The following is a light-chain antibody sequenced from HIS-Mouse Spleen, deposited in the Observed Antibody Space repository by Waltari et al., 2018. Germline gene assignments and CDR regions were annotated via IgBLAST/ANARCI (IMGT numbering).Light chain of an antibody. V-gene: IGLV2-14*01. Sequence: QSALTQPASVCGSPGQSITISCTGTCRVCGVDNHSPWYQQHPGKAPKLMIYEVSNRPSGVSNRFSGSKSGNTASLTISGLQAEDEADYYCSSYTSSSTVVFGGGTKLTVL. CDR1: CRVCGVDNH. CDR3: SSYTSSSTVV. CDR2: EVS. J-gene: IGLJ2*01.